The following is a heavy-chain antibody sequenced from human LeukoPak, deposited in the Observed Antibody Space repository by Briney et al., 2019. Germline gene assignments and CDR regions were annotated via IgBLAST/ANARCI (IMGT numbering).Heavy chain of an antibody. Sequence: SETLSLTCTVSRGSISSYYWSWIRQPPGKGLEWIGYIYYSGSTNYNPSLKSRVTISVDTSKNQFSLKLSSVTAADTAVYYCASGYSYGPGAFDIWGQGTMVTVSS. CDR2: IYYSGST. CDR3: ASGYSYGPGAFDI. J-gene: IGHJ3*02. V-gene: IGHV4-59*08. CDR1: RGSISSYY. D-gene: IGHD5-18*01.